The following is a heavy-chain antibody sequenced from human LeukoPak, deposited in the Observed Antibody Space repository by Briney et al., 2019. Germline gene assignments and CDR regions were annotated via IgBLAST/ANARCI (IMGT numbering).Heavy chain of an antibody. CDR2: INHSGST. J-gene: IGHJ4*02. D-gene: IGHD6-6*01. CDR3: ARGDVAARLGY. Sequence: SETLSLTCAVYGGSFSGYYWTWIRQPPGKGLEWIGEINHSGSTNYKPSLKGRVTISVDKSKNQFSLEMTSVTAADPAFYYCARGDVAARLGYWGQGTLVTASS. V-gene: IGHV4-34*01. CDR1: GGSFSGYY.